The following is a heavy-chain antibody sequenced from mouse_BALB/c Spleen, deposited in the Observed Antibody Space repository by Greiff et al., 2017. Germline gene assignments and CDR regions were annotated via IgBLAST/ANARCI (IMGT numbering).Heavy chain of an antibody. Sequence: EVKLVESGGGLVKPGGSLKLSCAASGFTFSSYAMSWVRQTPEKRLEWVASISSGGSTYYPDSVKGRFTISRDNARNILYLQMSSLRSEDTAMYYRAKGREYLGRWPDYFDYWGQGTTLTVSS. V-gene: IGHV5-6-5*01. D-gene: IGHD5-2*01. CDR3: AKGREYLGRWPDYFDY. J-gene: IGHJ2*01. CDR1: GFTFSSYA. CDR2: ISSGGST.